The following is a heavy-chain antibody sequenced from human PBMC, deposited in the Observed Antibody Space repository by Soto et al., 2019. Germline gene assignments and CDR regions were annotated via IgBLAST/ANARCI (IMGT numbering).Heavy chain of an antibody. CDR1: GFTFDDYA. V-gene: IGHV3-9*01. CDR3: AKGGSYGPGRVDY. D-gene: IGHD5-18*01. Sequence: EVQLVESGGGLVQPGRSLRLSCAASGFTFDDYAMHWVRQAPGKGLEWVSGISWNSGSIGYADSVKGRFTISRDNAKNSLYLQMNSLRAEDTALYYCAKGGSYGPGRVDYWGQGTLVTVSS. CDR2: ISWNSGSI. J-gene: IGHJ4*02.